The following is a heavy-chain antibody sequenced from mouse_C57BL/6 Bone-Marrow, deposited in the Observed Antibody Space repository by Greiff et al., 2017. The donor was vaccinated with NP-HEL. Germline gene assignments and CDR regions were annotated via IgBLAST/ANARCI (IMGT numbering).Heavy chain of an antibody. V-gene: IGHV1-54*01. CDR3: ARDWDDYYAMDY. J-gene: IGHJ4*01. D-gene: IGHD4-1*01. Sequence: QVQLQQSGAELVRPGTSVKVSSKASGYAFTNYLIEWVKQRPGQGLEWIGVINPGSGGTNYNEKFKGKATLTADKSSSTAYMQLSSLTSEDSAVYFCARDWDDYYAMDYWGQGTSVTVSS. CDR2: INPGSGGT. CDR1: GYAFTNYL.